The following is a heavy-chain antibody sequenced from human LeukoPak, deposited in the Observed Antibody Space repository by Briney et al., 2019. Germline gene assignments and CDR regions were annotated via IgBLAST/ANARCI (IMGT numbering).Heavy chain of an antibody. CDR3: ARDMYSGSYYSMDHDAFDI. CDR2: ISAYNGNT. CDR1: GYTFTSYG. J-gene: IGHJ3*02. V-gene: IGHV1-18*01. Sequence: ASVKVSCKASGYTFTSYGISWVRQAPGQGLEWMGWISAYNGNTNYAQKLQGRVTMTTDTSTSTAYMELRSLRSDDTAVYYCARDMYSGSYYSMDHDAFDIWGQGTMVTVSS. D-gene: IGHD1-26*01.